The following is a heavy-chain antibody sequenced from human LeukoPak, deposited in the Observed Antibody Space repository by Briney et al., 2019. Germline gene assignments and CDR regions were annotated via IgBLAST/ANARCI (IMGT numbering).Heavy chain of an antibody. D-gene: IGHD6-6*01. CDR3: AKYSSSSPSEYYYYGMDV. Sequence: GGSLRLSCAASGFIFRKYAMSWVRQAPGKGLEWVSAISGSGGSIYYADSVKGRFTISRDNSKNTLYLQMNSLRAEDTAVYYCAKYSSSSPSEYYYYGMDVWGQGTTVTVSS. J-gene: IGHJ6*02. CDR2: ISGSGGSI. CDR1: GFIFRKYA. V-gene: IGHV3-23*01.